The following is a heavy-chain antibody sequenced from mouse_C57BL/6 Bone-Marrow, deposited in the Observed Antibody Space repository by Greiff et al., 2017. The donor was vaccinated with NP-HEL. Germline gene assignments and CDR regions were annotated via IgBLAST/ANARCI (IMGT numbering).Heavy chain of an antibody. CDR1: GFTFSSYG. Sequence: EVKVVESGGDLVKPGGSLKLSCAASGFTFSSYGMSWVRQTPDKRLEWVATISSGGSYTYYPDSVKGRFTISRDNAKNTLYLQMSSLKSEDTAMDYCARPCHYAWFAYWGQGTLVTVSA. D-gene: IGHD1-2*01. CDR3: ARPCHYAWFAY. J-gene: IGHJ3*01. V-gene: IGHV5-6*01. CDR2: ISSGGSYT.